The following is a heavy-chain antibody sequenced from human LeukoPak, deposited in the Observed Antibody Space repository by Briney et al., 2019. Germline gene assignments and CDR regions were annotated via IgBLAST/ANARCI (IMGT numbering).Heavy chain of an antibody. CDR1: GFTFSSYS. V-gene: IGHV3-21*01. J-gene: IGHJ4*02. Sequence: GGSLRLSCAASGFTFSSYSMNWVRQAPGKGLEWVSSISSRSSYIYYADSVKGRFTISRDNAKKSLYLQMNSLRAEDTAIYYCARVEATVTSNVSDYWGQGTLVTVSS. CDR3: ARVEATVTSNVSDY. D-gene: IGHD4-17*01. CDR2: ISSRSSYI.